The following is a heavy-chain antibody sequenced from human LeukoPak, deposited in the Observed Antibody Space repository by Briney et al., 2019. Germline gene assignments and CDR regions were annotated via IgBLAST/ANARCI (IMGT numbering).Heavy chain of an antibody. V-gene: IGHV4-4*02. CDR1: GGSVINTNW. D-gene: IGHD3-3*01. CDR2: VHLDGRT. CDR3: AREGGFYRPLDY. J-gene: IGHJ4*02. Sequence: SGTLSLTCGVSGGSVINTNWWTWVRPPPGKGLEWIGEVHLDGRTNYNPSLESRLTMSVDVSENQVSLKLTSVTAANTAVYYCAREGGFYRPLDYSGQGTLVTVSS.